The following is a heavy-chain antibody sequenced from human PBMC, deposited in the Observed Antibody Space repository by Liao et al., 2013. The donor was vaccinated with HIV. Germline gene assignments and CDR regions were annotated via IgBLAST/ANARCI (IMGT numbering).Heavy chain of an antibody. Sequence: QVQLQESGPGLVKPSQTLSLTCTVSGGSISSGSYYWSWIRQPAGKGLEWIGRIYPSGSSNYSPSLKSRVTILVDTSKNQFSLKLSSVTAADTAVYYCAREIAAAGPTQFDYWGQGTLVTVSS. V-gene: IGHV4-61*02. CDR2: IYPSGSS. CDR3: AREIAAAGPTQFDY. J-gene: IGHJ4*02. CDR1: GGSISSGSYY. D-gene: IGHD6-13*01.